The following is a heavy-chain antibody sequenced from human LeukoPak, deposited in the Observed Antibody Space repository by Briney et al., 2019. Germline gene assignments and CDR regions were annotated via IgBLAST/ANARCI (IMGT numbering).Heavy chain of an antibody. CDR3: ARVSLLWFGELFNYYYCYYMDV. CDR2: ISAYNGNT. Sequence: ASVKVSCKASGYTFTSYGISWVRQAPGQGLEWMGWISAYNGNTNYAQKLQGRVTMTTDTSTSTAYMELRSLRSDDTAVYNCARVSLLWFGELFNYYYCYYMDVWGKGTTVTVSS. CDR1: GYTFTSYG. J-gene: IGHJ6*03. D-gene: IGHD3-10*01. V-gene: IGHV1-18*01.